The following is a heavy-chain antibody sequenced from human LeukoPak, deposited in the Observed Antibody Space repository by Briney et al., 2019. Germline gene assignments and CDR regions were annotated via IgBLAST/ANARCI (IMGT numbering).Heavy chain of an antibody. CDR3: ARVLRHPGAWGEKPYYYYYMDV. Sequence: SGGSLRLSCAASGFTFSSYWMHWVRQAPGKGLVWVSRINSDGSSTSYADSVKGRFTISRDNAKNTLYLQMNSLRAEDTAVYYCARVLRHPGAWGEKPYYYYYMDVWGKGTTVTVSS. CDR2: INSDGSST. J-gene: IGHJ6*03. V-gene: IGHV3-74*01. CDR1: GFTFSSYW. D-gene: IGHD2-8*02.